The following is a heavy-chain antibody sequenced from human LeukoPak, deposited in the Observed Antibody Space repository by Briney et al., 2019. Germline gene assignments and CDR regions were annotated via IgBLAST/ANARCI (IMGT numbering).Heavy chain of an antibody. J-gene: IGHJ4*02. CDR3: AKDYYDSSGYYQGDY. V-gene: IGHV3-64*01. Sequence: PGGSLRLSCAASGFTFSNFAIHWVRQAPGKGLEFVSGIRSTGDSTYYANSAKGRFTISRDNSKNTLYLQMVSLRAEDTAVYYCAKDYYDSSGYYQGDYWGQGTLVTVSS. D-gene: IGHD3-22*01. CDR2: IRSTGDST. CDR1: GFTFSNFA.